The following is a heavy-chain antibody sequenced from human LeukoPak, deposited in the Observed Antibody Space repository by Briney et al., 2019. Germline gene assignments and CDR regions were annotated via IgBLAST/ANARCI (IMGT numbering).Heavy chain of an antibody. Sequence: GGSLRLSCAASGFTFSSYGMHWVRQAPGKGLEWVAVIWYDGSNKYYADSVKGRFTISRDNSKNTLYLQMNSLRAEDTAVYYCARDRRRFLEWLFPDYWGQGTLVTVSS. CDR2: IWYDGSNK. V-gene: IGHV3-33*01. CDR3: ARDRRRFLEWLFPDY. J-gene: IGHJ4*02. D-gene: IGHD3-3*01. CDR1: GFTFSSYG.